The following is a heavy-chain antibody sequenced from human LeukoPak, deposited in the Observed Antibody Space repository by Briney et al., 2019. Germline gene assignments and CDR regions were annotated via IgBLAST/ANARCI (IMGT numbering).Heavy chain of an antibody. CDR1: GFTFSSYS. D-gene: IGHD4-23*01. CDR3: ARHDYAGNSGDY. V-gene: IGHV3-48*02. Sequence: GGSLKLSCAASGFTFSSYSMNWVRQTPGKGLEWVPYIGTSSSIIYYADSVKGRFTISRDNAKNSLYLQMNSLRDEDTAVYYCARHDYAGNSGDYWGQGTLVTVSS. J-gene: IGHJ4*02. CDR2: IGTSSSII.